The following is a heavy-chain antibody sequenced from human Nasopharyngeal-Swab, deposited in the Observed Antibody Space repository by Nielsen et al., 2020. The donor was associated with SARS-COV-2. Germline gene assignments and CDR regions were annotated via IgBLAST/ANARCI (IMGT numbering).Heavy chain of an antibody. V-gene: IGHV3-7*03. CDR1: GFSFSTYW. CDR3: ARQGVFVPAYFHQYYMDV. D-gene: IGHD3-16*02. CDR2: IKQDGSEK. Sequence: GESLKISCAASGFSFSTYWMTWVRQAPGKGLEWVANIKQDGSEKYYVDSVKGRFTVSRDNPKNLLYPQVNSLRAEDTAVYYCARQGVFVPAYFHQYYMDVWGKGTTVTVSS. J-gene: IGHJ6*03.